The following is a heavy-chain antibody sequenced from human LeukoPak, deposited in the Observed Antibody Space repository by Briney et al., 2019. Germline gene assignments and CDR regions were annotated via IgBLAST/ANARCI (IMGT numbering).Heavy chain of an antibody. Sequence: ASVKVSCKVSGYTLTELSMHWVRQAPGKGLEWMGGFDPEDGETIYAQKFQGRVTMTEDTSTDTAYMELSSLRSEDTAVYYCATDLALAGTGSNWYFDLWGRGTLVTVSS. D-gene: IGHD6-19*01. CDR1: GYTLTELS. CDR3: ATDLALAGTGSNWYFDL. CDR2: FDPEDGET. J-gene: IGHJ2*01. V-gene: IGHV1-24*01.